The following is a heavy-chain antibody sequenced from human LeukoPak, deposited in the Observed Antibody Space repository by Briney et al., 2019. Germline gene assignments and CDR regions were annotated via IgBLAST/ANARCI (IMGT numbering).Heavy chain of an antibody. D-gene: IGHD7-27*01. V-gene: IGHV4-59*01. CDR2: IYYSGST. J-gene: IGHJ4*02. CDR3: ARGTTGAYFGTPPYFDF. CDR1: GASINGYY. Sequence: SETLSLTCSVSGASINGYYWSLIRQPPGKGLECIGYIYYSGSTNYNPSLESRLTISLDTSRNQFSLRLRSVTAADTAVYFCARGTTGAYFGTPPYFDFWGQGSLVTVSS.